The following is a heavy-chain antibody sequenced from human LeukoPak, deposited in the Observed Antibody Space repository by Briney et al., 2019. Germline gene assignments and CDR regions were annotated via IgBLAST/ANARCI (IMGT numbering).Heavy chain of an antibody. CDR2: IYSGGST. V-gene: IGHV3-53*01. D-gene: IGHD6-13*01. Sequence: GGSLRLSCAASGFTVSSNYMSWVRQAPGKGLEWVSVIYSGGSTYYADSVKGRFTISRDNSKNTLYLQMNGLRAEDTAVYYCAKGIAAAVPHFDYWGQGTLVTVSS. J-gene: IGHJ4*02. CDR1: GFTVSSNY. CDR3: AKGIAAAVPHFDY.